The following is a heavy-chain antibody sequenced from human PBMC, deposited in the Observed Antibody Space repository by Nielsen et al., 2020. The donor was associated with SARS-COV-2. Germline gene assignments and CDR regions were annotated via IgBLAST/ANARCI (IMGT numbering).Heavy chain of an antibody. CDR3: AKAGEHYDFWCGFFAY. CDR1: GFSFSSYA. D-gene: IGHD3-3*01. V-gene: IGHV3-23*03. CDR2: IYSGGSST. Sequence: RGSLRLSCAASGFSFSSYAMSWARQVPGKGLEWVSVIYSGGSSTYYADSVKGRFTISRDNSKNTLYLQMNSLRAEDTAVYYCAKAGEHYDFWCGFFAYWGQGTLVTVSS. J-gene: IGHJ4*02.